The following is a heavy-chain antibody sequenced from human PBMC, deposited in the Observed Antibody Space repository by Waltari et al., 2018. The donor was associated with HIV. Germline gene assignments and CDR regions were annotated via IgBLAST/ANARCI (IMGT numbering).Heavy chain of an antibody. CDR2: IYSSGNT. J-gene: IGHJ6*02. CDR3: ARGRFEGYILYYYYGMDV. CDR1: GRSISTGSYY. Sequence: QVQLQASGPGLVKPSQTLSLTCTVSGRSISTGSYYWNWIRQPAGKGLEWIGRIYSSGNTNYNPSLQSRVTISVDTSKNQFSLKLSSLTAADTAVYYCARGRFEGYILYYYYGMDVWGQGTTVSVSS. D-gene: IGHD5-12*01. V-gene: IGHV4-61*02.